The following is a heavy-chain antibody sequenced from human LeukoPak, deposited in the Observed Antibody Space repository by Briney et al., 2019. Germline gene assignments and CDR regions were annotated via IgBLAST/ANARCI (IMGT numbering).Heavy chain of an antibody. V-gene: IGHV4-39*01. Sequence: SETLSLTCTVSCGSISSSSYYWGLIPQPPGKGLQWIGRIYYSGSTYYNPSLKSRVTLSVDTSKNQFSLKLSSVTAADTALYYCATHTNNYYDSSGYSAYWGQGTLVTVSS. CDR3: ATHTNNYYDSSGYSAY. CDR1: CGSISSSSYY. CDR2: IYYSGST. D-gene: IGHD3-22*01. J-gene: IGHJ4*02.